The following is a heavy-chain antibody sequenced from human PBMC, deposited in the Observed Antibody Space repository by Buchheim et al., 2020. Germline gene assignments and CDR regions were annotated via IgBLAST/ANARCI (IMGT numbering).Heavy chain of an antibody. D-gene: IGHD3/OR15-3a*01. CDR1: GYTFTSYY. CDR3: ARDLGLTTHINGMDV. J-gene: IGHJ6*02. CDR2: INPSGGRT. Sequence: QVKLVQSGDEVKKPGASVKASCKASGYTFTSYYMHWVRQAPGQGLEWRGIINPSGGRTSYAPKFQGRVTMTRDTSTRTVYMELSSLRSEDTAVYYCARDLGLTTHINGMDVWGQGTT. V-gene: IGHV1-46*01.